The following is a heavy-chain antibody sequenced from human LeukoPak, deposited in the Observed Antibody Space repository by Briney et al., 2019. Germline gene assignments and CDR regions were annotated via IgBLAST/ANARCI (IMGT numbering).Heavy chain of an antibody. CDR3: ARGHGSGSTNWFDP. V-gene: IGHV1-46*01. Sequence: ASVKVSCKASGYTFTSYSIHWVRQAPGQGLEWMGIINPSGASASYAQKFQGRVTMTRDMSTGAVYLELSSLRFDDTAVYYCARGHGSGSTNWFDPWGQGTLVTVSS. J-gene: IGHJ5*02. CDR1: GYTFTSYS. CDR2: INPSGASA. D-gene: IGHD3-10*01.